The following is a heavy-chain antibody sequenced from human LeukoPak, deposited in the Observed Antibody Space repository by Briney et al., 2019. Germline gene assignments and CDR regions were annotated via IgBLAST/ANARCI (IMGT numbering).Heavy chain of an antibody. V-gene: IGHV5-51*01. J-gene: IGHJ4*02. D-gene: IGHD5-24*01. CDR1: GYTCNSYW. Sequence: GGELLISCNGSGYTCNSYWIGWVRQRPRKGLEWIVITYPIGTKTKYSQSLEGQVTNSAAKSINTADLQWPSLKASDAAMCFCAARGGYNQFSWGRGTLVTVSS. CDR3: AARGGYNQFS. CDR2: TYPIGTKT.